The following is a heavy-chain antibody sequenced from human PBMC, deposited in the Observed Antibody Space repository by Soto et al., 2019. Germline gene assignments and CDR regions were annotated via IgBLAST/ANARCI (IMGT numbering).Heavy chain of an antibody. D-gene: IGHD3-10*01. Sequence: SETLSLTCAVSGGYLSSSNGWSWVRPPPGKGLEWIGEIYHSGSTNYNPSLKSRVTISVDKSKNQFSLKLSSVTAADTAVYYCARDGGFGQGSYYYYGMDVWGQGTTVTVSS. CDR3: ARDGGFGQGSYYYYGMDV. CDR2: IYHSGST. V-gene: IGHV4-4*02. CDR1: GGYLSSSNG. J-gene: IGHJ6*02.